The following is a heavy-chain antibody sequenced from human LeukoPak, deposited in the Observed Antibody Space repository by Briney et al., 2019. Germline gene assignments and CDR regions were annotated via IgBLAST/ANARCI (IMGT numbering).Heavy chain of an antibody. Sequence: PGGSLRLSCAVSGLTLSSYSMNWVRQAPGKGLEWVSSISSSSSHIYYADSVKGRFTISRDNAKNSLYLQMNSLRAEDTAVYYCANTILTGALWGQGTLATVSS. V-gene: IGHV3-21*01. J-gene: IGHJ4*02. CDR1: GLTLSSYS. CDR2: ISSSSSHI. D-gene: IGHD2-2*02. CDR3: ANTILTGAL.